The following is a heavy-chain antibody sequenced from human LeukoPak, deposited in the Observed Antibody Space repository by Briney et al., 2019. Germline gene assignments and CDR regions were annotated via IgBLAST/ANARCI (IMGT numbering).Heavy chain of an antibody. V-gene: IGHV3-30*02. D-gene: IGHD3-22*01. J-gene: IGHJ4*02. CDR1: GFTFSSYG. CDR2: IRYDGSNK. CDR3: AKDPNYYDSSGPLDY. Sequence: GSLRLSCAASGFTFSSYGMHWVRQAPGKGLEWVAFIRYDGSNKYYADSVKGRFTISRDNSKNTLYLQMNSLRAEDTAVYYCAKDPNYYDSSGPLDYWGQGTLVTVSS.